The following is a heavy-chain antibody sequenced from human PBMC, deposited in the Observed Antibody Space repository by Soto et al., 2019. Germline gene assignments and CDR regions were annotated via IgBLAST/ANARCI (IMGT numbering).Heavy chain of an antibody. Sequence: QVQLVESGGGVVQPGRSLRLSCAASGCTFSGLGMHWVRQAPGKGLEWVAVIRYDGSNIYYADAVKGRFTISRDNSKDTLYPQMNSLRADDTAVYYCARDGVGHTTFFGYFDYWGQGTLVTVSS. D-gene: IGHD1-26*01. CDR2: IRYDGSNI. CDR1: GCTFSGLG. V-gene: IGHV3-33*01. CDR3: ARDGVGHTTFFGYFDY. J-gene: IGHJ4*02.